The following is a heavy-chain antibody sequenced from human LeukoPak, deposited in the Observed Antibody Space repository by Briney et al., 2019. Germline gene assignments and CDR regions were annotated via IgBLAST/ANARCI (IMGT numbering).Heavy chain of an antibody. CDR2: IYPGDSHT. CDR1: GYRFTSYY. D-gene: IGHD5-24*01. V-gene: IGHV5-51*01. J-gene: IGHJ4*02. Sequence: GESLKISCESSGYRFTSYYIGWVRQMSGKGLELMGIIYPGDSHTRYSPSFQGQVTISADKSTSTAYLQWSSLKASDTAMYYCATPRRDGYNLGFDYWGQGTLVTVSS. CDR3: ATPRRDGYNLGFDY.